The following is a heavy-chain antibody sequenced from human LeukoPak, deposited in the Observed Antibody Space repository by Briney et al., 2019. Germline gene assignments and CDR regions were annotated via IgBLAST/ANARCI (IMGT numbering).Heavy chain of an antibody. D-gene: IGHD5-12*01. CDR3: ARGEGLEGATIIPPYYYYGMDV. Sequence: SGGSLRLSCAASGFTFSSYGMHWVRQAPGKGLEWVAVIWYDGSNKYYADSVKGRFTISRDNSKNTLYLQMNSLRAEDTAVYYCARGEGLEGATIIPPYYYYGMDVWGQGTTVTVSS. CDR2: IWYDGSNK. V-gene: IGHV3-33*01. CDR1: GFTFSSYG. J-gene: IGHJ6*02.